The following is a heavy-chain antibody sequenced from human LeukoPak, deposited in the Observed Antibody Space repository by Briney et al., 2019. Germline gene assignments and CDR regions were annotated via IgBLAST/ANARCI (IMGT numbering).Heavy chain of an antibody. Sequence: SETLSLTCTVSGGSISSYYWSWIRQPPGKGLEWIGYIYYSGSTNYNPSLKSRVTISVDTSKNQFSLKLSSVTAADTAVYYCARDRAYDFWSGGILDYWGQGTLVTVSS. V-gene: IGHV4-59*01. CDR1: GGSISSYY. CDR3: ARDRAYDFWSGGILDY. CDR2: IYYSGST. J-gene: IGHJ4*02. D-gene: IGHD3-3*01.